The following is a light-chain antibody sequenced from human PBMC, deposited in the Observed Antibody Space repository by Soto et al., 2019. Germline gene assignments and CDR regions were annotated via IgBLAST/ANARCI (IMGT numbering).Light chain of an antibody. CDR2: GAS. CDR3: QQYNNSPRT. CDR1: QSVSSN. Sequence: EIVITQSPATLSVSPGERATLSCRASQSVSSNLAWYQQKTGQAPMILIYGASTRATGIPARFSGSGSGTEFTLTISRLQSEDFSVYYCQQYNNSPRTFGQGTKVDIK. V-gene: IGKV3-15*01. J-gene: IGKJ1*01.